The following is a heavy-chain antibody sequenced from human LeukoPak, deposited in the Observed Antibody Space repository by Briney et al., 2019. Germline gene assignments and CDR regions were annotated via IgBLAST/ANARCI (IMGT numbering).Heavy chain of an antibody. CDR3: ARDRGSREDGMDV. D-gene: IGHD1-26*01. CDR1: VFTFRSYG. CDR2: TWYDGNNK. V-gene: IGHV3-33*01. Sequence: GRSLRLSCAPSVFTFRSYGMHWVRQAPGKGLEWVAVTWYDGNNKYYADFVKGRFTISRDNSKNTLYLQLNSLRAEDTAVYNCARDRGSREDGMDVWGQGTTVTVSS. J-gene: IGHJ6*02.